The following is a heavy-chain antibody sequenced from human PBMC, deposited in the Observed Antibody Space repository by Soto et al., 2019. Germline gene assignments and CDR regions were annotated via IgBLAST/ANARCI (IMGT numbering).Heavy chain of an antibody. J-gene: IGHJ6*03. Sequence: EVQLVESGGGLPQPGGSLRPSCAASGFTLSGYATDWVRQAPGKGLEYVSGISTNGVGTYYANSVQGRFTIARGNSKNTVYLQMGSLRPEDMAVYYCARRARPDFYYMDVLGKGATVTVSS. CDR1: GFTLSGYA. CDR3: ARRARPDFYYMDV. D-gene: IGHD6-6*01. V-gene: IGHV3-64*01. CDR2: ISTNGVGT.